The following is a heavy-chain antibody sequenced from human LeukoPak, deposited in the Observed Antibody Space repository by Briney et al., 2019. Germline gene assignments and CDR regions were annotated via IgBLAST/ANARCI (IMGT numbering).Heavy chain of an antibody. CDR3: ARGRGDCSSTSCHPGTWFDP. Sequence: SVTVSCKASGGTFSSYAISWVRQAPGQGLEWMGGIIPIFGTANYAQKFQGRVTITADESTSTAYMELSSLRSEDTAVYYCARGRGDCSSTSCHPGTWFDPWGQGTLVTVSS. CDR2: IIPIFGTA. V-gene: IGHV1-69*01. D-gene: IGHD2-2*01. J-gene: IGHJ5*02. CDR1: GGTFSSYA.